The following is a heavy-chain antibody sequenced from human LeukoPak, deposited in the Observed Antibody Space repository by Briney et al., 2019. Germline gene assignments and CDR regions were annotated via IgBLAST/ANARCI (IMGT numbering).Heavy chain of an antibody. Sequence: GGSLRLSCAAYGFTFSSYAMHWVRQAAGKGLEYVSSISSNGGSTYYANSVKGRFTISRDNSKNTLYLQMGSLRAEDMAVYYCARDSRKQQLVPRANHYYYMDVWGKGTTVTVSS. CDR3: ARDSRKQQLVPRANHYYYMDV. J-gene: IGHJ6*03. V-gene: IGHV3-64*01. CDR2: ISSNGGST. CDR1: GFTFSSYA. D-gene: IGHD6-13*01.